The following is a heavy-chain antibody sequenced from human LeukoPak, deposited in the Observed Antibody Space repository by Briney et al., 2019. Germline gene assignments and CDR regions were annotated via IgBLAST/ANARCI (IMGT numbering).Heavy chain of an antibody. CDR3: ARYEGAGAPYFDY. J-gene: IGHJ4*02. D-gene: IGHD1-26*01. CDR2: IYYGGNT. CDR1: GGSISNYY. V-gene: IGHV4-59*01. Sequence: SSETLSLTCTVSGGSISNYYWSWIRQPPGKGLEWLGYIYYGGNTNYNPSLKSRVTISLDTSKYKSSLKLSSLTAADTAVDYCARYEGAGAPYFDYWGQGTLVTVSS.